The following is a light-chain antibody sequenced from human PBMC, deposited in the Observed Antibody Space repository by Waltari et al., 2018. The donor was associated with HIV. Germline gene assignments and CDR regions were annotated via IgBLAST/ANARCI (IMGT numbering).Light chain of an antibody. CDR2: GAS. CDR3: QQYGSSPPVT. Sequence: EIVLTQSPGTLSLSPGERATLSCRASQSVSSSYLDWYQQKPGQAPRLLIYGASSRSTGIPDRFSGSGSGTDFTLTISRLEPEDFAVYYCQQYGSSPPVTCGQGTKLEIK. CDR1: QSVSSSY. V-gene: IGKV3-20*01. J-gene: IGKJ2*01.